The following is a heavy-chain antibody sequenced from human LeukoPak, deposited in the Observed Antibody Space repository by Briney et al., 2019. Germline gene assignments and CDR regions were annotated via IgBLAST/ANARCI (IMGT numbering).Heavy chain of an antibody. V-gene: IGHV3-30-3*01. CDR1: GFTFSSYA. CDR2: ISYDGSNK. D-gene: IGHD7-27*01. J-gene: IGHJ5*02. CDR3: ARDLSTDYHKLWGFDP. Sequence: GGSLRLSCAASGFTFSSYAMHWVRQAPGKGLEWVAVISYDGSNKYYADSVKGRFTISRDNSKNTLYLQMNSLRAEDTAVYYCARDLSTDYHKLWGFDPWGQGTLVTVSS.